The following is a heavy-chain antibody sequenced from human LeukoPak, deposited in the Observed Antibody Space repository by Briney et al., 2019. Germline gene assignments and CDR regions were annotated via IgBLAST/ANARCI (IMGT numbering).Heavy chain of an antibody. V-gene: IGHV1-2*02. CDR3: ARARPYDYVWGTYHYSFDY. D-gene: IGHD3-16*02. J-gene: IGHJ4*02. CDR1: GYTFTGYY. Sequence: GASVKVSCKASGYTFTGYYMHWVRQAPGQGLEWMGWISPHSGGTISAQKFHGGVTMTRDTSINTAYMELSRLRSDDTAVYYCARARPYDYVWGTYHYSFDYWGQGTLVTVSS. CDR2: ISPHSGGT.